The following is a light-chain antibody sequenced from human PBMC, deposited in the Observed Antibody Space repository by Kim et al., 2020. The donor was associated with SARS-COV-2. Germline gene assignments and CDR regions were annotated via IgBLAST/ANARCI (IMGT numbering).Light chain of an antibody. J-gene: IGLJ3*02. CDR1: NIGSKS. CDR2: YDS. Sequence: APGKTARITCGGNNIGSKSVHWYQQKPGQAPVLVIYYDSERPSGIPERFSGSNSGNTATLTISRVEAGDEADYYCQVWDSSSDHRVFGGGTKLTVL. CDR3: QVWDSSSDHRV. V-gene: IGLV3-21*04.